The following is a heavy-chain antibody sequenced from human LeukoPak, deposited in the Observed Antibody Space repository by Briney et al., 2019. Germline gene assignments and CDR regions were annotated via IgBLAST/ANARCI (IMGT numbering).Heavy chain of an antibody. CDR3: ARVDYGDYSKHFDC. Sequence: SETLSLTCTVSGYSISSGYYWGWIRQPPGKGLEWIGSIYHSGSTYYNPSLKSRVTISVDTSKNQFSLKLSSVTAADTAVYYCARVDYGDYSKHFDCWGQGTLVTVSS. D-gene: IGHD4-17*01. CDR2: IYHSGST. V-gene: IGHV4-38-2*02. J-gene: IGHJ4*02. CDR1: GYSISSGYY.